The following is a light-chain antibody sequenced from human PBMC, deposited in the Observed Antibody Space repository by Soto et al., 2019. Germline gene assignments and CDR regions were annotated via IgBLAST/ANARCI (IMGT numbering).Light chain of an antibody. Sequence: DIVMTQSPDSLAVSLGERATINCKSSQSVLYNSNNKNYLAWYQQKPGQPPKLLIYWASTLESGVPDRFSGSGSGTDFTLTISTLQAEDVAVYLCQQYYSIPQTFGQGNKVEIK. CDR1: QSVLYNSNNKNY. CDR2: WAS. J-gene: IGKJ1*01. V-gene: IGKV4-1*01. CDR3: QQYYSIPQT.